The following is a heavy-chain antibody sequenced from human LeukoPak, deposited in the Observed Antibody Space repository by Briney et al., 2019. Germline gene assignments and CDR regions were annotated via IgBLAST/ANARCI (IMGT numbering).Heavy chain of an antibody. J-gene: IGHJ4*02. CDR1: GFTFSDYA. D-gene: IGHD1-26*01. V-gene: IGHV3-33*01. CDR3: ARDWMGRSRRAGDC. CDR2: IWYDGSNR. Sequence: PGGSLRLSCAASGFTFSDYAVHWVRQAPGKGLEWVAMIWYDGSNRYYADSVKGRFTISRDNSKNTVSLQRNSLRVEDTAVYYCARDWMGRSRRAGDCWGQGTLVTVSS.